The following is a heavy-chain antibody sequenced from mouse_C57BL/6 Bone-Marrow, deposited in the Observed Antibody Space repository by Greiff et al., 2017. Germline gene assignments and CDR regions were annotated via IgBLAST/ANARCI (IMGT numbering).Heavy chain of an antibody. CDR1: GFNIKDDY. CDR2: IDPENGDT. J-gene: IGHJ4*01. Sequence: EVQRVESGAELVRPGASVKLSCTASGFNIKDDYMHWVKQRPEQGLEWIGWIDPENGDTEYASKFQGKATITADTSSNTAYLQLSSLTSEDTAVYYCTTWGYDYYAMDYWGQGTSVTVSS. V-gene: IGHV14-4*01. D-gene: IGHD3-1*01. CDR3: TTWGYDYYAMDY.